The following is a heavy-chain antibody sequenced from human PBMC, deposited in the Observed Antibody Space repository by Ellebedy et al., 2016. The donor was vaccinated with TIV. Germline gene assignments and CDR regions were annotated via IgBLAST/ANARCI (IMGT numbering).Heavy chain of an antibody. J-gene: IGHJ5*02. CDR2: IKQDGSEK. Sequence: GGSLRLXCAASGFTFSSYWMTWVRQAPGKGLEWVANIKQDGSEKNYVDSVKGRFTISRDNAKNSLYLQMNNLRAEDTAVYYCARESVVIAYNWFDPWGQGTLVTVSS. CDR1: GFTFSSYW. CDR3: ARESVVIAYNWFDP. V-gene: IGHV3-7*01. D-gene: IGHD2-21*01.